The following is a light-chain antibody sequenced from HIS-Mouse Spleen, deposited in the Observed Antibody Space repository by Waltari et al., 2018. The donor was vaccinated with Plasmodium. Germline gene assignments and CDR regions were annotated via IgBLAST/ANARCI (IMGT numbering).Light chain of an antibody. CDR3: QQYNNWSFT. J-gene: IGKJ3*01. CDR2: GAS. CDR1: QSVSSN. V-gene: IGKV3-15*01. Sequence: EIVMTQSQATLSGSPGERATLSCRARQSVSSNLAWYQQKPGQAPRLLIYGASTRATGIPARFSGSGSGTEFTLTISSLQSEDFAVYYCQQYNNWSFTFGPGTKVDIK.